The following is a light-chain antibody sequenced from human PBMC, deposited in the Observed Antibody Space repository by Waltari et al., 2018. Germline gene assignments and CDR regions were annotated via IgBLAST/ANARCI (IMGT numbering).Light chain of an antibody. J-gene: IGLJ3*02. CDR3: ASWDDSLNGHWV. CDR1: SSNLGNNV. CDR2: GND. V-gene: IGLV1-44*01. Sequence: QSVLTQPPSASGTPGQRVTISCSGTSSNLGNNVVNWYQQVPGTAPNLLIYGNDQRPAGVPDRLTACKSGTSASLAISGLQSEDEAEYCCASWDDSLNGHWVFGGGTKVTVL.